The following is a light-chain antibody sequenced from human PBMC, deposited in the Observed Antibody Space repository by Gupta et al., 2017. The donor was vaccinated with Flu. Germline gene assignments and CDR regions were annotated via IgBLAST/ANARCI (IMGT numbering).Light chain of an antibody. Sequence: ELVLTQSPATLSLSTGERATLSCRASQTISSFLAWYQQKPGQAPRLLIYDASNRATGIPARFSGSGAGTDFTLTISSLEAEDFAVYYCQQRGNWPPWTFGQGTKVEIK. CDR2: DAS. V-gene: IGKV3-11*01. J-gene: IGKJ1*01. CDR3: QQRGNWPPWT. CDR1: QTISSF.